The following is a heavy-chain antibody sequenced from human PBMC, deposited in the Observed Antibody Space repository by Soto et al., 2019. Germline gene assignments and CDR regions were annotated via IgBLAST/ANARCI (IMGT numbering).Heavy chain of an antibody. Sequence: PSETLSLTCTVSGGSISTYYWSWIRQPPGKGLEWIGYIYYSGSTNYNPSLKSRVTMSVDTSKNQFSLKLSSVTAADTAVYYCARDEYSGSYYWFDPWGQGTLVTVSS. CDR3: ARDEYSGSYYWFDP. CDR1: GGSISTYY. V-gene: IGHV4-59*01. D-gene: IGHD1-26*01. CDR2: IYYSGST. J-gene: IGHJ5*02.